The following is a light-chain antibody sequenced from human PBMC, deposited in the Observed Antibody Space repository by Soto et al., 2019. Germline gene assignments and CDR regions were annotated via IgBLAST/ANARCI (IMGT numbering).Light chain of an antibody. CDR1: QSVTSNY. J-gene: IGKJ4*01. CDR2: GAS. V-gene: IGKV3-20*01. Sequence: EIVLTQSPGTLSLSPGERVTLSCRASQSVTSNYLAWYQQKPGQAPRLLIYGASSRATGIPDRFSGSGSGTDFSLIISRLEPEDFAVYYCQQYGSSPGTFGGGTKVEIK. CDR3: QQYGSSPGT.